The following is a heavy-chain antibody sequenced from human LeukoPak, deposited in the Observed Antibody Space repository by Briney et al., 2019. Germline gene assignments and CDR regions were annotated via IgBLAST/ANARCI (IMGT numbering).Heavy chain of an antibody. CDR3: NVRWGPNSDY. D-gene: IGHD7-27*01. V-gene: IGHV3-74*01. J-gene: IGHJ4*02. CDR2: ISNDGSTI. CDR1: GFTFSTFW. Sequence: GGSLRLSCAASGFTFSTFWMQWVRQTPGKGLVWVSRISNDGSTIHYADSVKGRFTISRDNAKNTLFLHMNSLRAEDTAVYYCNVRWGPNSDYWGQGTLVTVSS.